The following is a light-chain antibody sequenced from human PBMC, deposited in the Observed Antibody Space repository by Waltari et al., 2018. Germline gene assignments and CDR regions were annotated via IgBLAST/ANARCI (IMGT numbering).Light chain of an antibody. Sequence: QAAVTQRDAESGSRGQSMTISCTCSSSDVGGTNDVSWDQQHPGQAPQLMLYEGSNRPSGVATRFSGSPSGSPASLTISGLQAEDDAFYFFSSYTSSRTLLFGAGTKLTVL. CDR2: EGS. CDR1: SSDVGGTND. CDR3: SSYTSSRTLL. J-gene: IGLJ3*02. V-gene: IGLV2-14*01.